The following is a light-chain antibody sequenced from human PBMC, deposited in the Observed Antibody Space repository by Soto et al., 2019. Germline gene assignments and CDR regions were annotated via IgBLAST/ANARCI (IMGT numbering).Light chain of an antibody. CDR2: KAS. J-gene: IGKJ1*01. CDR3: QQYDSYSAT. CDR1: QSISSW. Sequence: DIQMTQSPSTLSASLGDRVTITCRASQSISSWVAWYQQKPGKAPKLLIYKASTLESGVSSRFTGSGSGTEFTLTINSLQPDDFANYYCQQYDSYSATFGQGTKV. V-gene: IGKV1-5*03.